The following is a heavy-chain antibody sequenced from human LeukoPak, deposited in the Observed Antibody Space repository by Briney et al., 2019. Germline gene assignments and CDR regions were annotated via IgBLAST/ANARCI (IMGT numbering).Heavy chain of an antibody. D-gene: IGHD6-13*01. Sequence: GGSLRPSCAASGFTFSSYAMSWVRQAPGKGLEWVSTISGSGGSSYYADSVKGRFTISRDNSKNTLYVQMNSLRAEDTAVYYCAKEGGIAAVQYQFDYWGQGTLVTVSS. V-gene: IGHV3-23*01. CDR1: GFTFSSYA. CDR2: ISGSGGSS. J-gene: IGHJ4*02. CDR3: AKEGGIAAVQYQFDY.